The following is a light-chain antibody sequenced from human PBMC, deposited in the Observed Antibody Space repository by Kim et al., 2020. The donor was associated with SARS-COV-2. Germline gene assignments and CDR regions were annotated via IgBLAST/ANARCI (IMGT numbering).Light chain of an antibody. CDR3: QAWDTTAWV. CDR1: NLGDKF. CDR2: QDN. V-gene: IGLV3-1*01. J-gene: IGLJ1*01. Sequence: SYELTQPPSVSVSPGQTTSITCSGNNLGDKFACWYQQKPGQSPVLVIYQDNKRPSGIPERFSGSNSGNTATLTISGPQAMDEADYYCQAWDTTAWVFGTG.